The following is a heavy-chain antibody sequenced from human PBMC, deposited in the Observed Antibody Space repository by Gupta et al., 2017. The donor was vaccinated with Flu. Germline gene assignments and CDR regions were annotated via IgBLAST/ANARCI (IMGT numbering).Heavy chain of an antibody. CDR3: ARRRRTVGYTTGFDT. J-gene: IGHJ5*02. Sequence: EVQLVQPRAEVKKPGESLKLSCKGSGYSFRDYWIAWVRQMPGKGLEWIGLIYPGDSDTKYNPSFEGQVTISVDKSDSTAYLQWSSLKASDSAIYYCARRRRTVGYTTGFDTWGQGTLVTVSS. CDR2: IYPGDSDT. D-gene: IGHD1-26*01. CDR1: GYSFRDYW. V-gene: IGHV5-51*03.